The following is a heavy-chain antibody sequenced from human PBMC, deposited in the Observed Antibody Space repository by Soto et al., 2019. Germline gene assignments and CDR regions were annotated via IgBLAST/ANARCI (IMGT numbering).Heavy chain of an antibody. J-gene: IGHJ4*02. D-gene: IGHD2-2*01. CDR1: GYNFANYW. V-gene: IGHV5-51*03. Sequence: EVRLAQSGAVVKKPGESLKISCEGSGYNFANYWIAWVRQMPGKGLEWMGIIYPGDSDTRYRPSFQGQVTISADKSISTAYLQWNSLKASDSAIYYCATVRFPGYCSGNDCYAAYYFDYWGQGTLVTVSS. CDR3: ATVRFPGYCSGNDCYAAYYFDY. CDR2: IYPGDSDT.